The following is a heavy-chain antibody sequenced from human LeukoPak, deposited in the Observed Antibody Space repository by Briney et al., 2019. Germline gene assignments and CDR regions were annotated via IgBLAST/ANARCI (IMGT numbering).Heavy chain of an antibody. CDR2: FDPEDGET. J-gene: IGHJ4*02. CDR1: GYTLTELS. CDR3: ATHSGSYSGNY. D-gene: IGHD1-26*01. Sequence: ASVKVSCKVSGYTLTELSMHWVRQAPGKGLEWMGGFDPEDGETIYAQKFQGRVTMTGDTSTDTAYMELSSLRSEDTAVYYCATHSGSYSGNYWGQGTLVTVSS. V-gene: IGHV1-24*01.